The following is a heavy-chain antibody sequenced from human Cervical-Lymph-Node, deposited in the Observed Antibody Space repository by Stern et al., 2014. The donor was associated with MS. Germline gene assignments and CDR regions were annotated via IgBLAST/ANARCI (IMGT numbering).Heavy chain of an antibody. V-gene: IGHV2-5*01. CDR3: AHRYQFLWAV. CDR1: GFSLTTSGVG. Sequence: SGPPLVKPTQTLTLTCTFSGFSLTTSGVGVGWIRQPPGKALEWPALIYWNDGNRYNPSLKRRLRITNKISQNQVRLPVTNMDPVDTATYYCAHRYQFLWAVWGQWTTVTVSS. D-gene: IGHD2-21*01. J-gene: IGHJ6*02. CDR2: IYWNDGN.